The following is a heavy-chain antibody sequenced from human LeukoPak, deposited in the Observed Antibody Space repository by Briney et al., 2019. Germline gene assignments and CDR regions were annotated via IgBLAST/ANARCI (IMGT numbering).Heavy chain of an antibody. D-gene: IGHD3-9*01. Sequence: SSETLSLTCTVSGGSISSYYWGWIRQPPGKGLEWIGSIYYSGSTYYNPSLKSRVTISVDTSKNQFSLKLSSVTAADTAVYYCARQPYDILTGYYLPHFDYWGQGTLVTVSS. CDR1: GGSISSYY. CDR3: ARQPYDILTGYYLPHFDY. CDR2: IYYSGST. V-gene: IGHV4-39*01. J-gene: IGHJ4*02.